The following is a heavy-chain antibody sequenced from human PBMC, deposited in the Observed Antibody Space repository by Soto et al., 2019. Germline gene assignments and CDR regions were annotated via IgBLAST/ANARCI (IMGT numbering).Heavy chain of an antibody. Sequence: SETLSLTCSVSGGSISSYYWSWIRQPPGKGLEWIAYIYYSGSTSYNPSLKSLVSISLDTSKNQFSLKLSSVTAADTAVYYCARTYDGSGPNSGGYGFDIWGQGTMVTVSS. J-gene: IGHJ3*02. D-gene: IGHD3-22*01. CDR3: ARTYDGSGPNSGGYGFDI. V-gene: IGHV4-59*01. CDR1: GGSISSYY. CDR2: IYYSGST.